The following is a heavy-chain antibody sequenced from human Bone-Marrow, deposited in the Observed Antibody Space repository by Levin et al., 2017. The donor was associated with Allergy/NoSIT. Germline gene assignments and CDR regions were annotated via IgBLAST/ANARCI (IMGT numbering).Heavy chain of an antibody. CDR2: IYYPGNT. D-gene: IGHD3-10*01. V-gene: IGHV4-31*02. CDR3: ARESVYYGSGSWIDC. CDR1: GESVSSSGLY. J-gene: IGHJ4*02. Sequence: LRLSCTVSGESVSSSGLYWTWIRQYPGKGLEWIGHIYYPGNTSYNPSLKSRVSISEDRSKNQFSLKLDSVTAADTAVYYCARESVYYGSGSWIDCWGQGTLVTVSS.